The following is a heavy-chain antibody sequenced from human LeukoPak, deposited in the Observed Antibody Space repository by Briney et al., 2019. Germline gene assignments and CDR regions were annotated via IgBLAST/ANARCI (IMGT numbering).Heavy chain of an antibody. D-gene: IGHD6-13*01. CDR3: AKVGTQQLVHFDY. Sequence: PGGSLRLSCAASGFTFSSYAMSWVRQAPGKGLEWVSAISGSGGSTCYADSVKGRSTISRDNSKNTLYLQMNSLRAEDTAVYYCAKVGTQQLVHFDYWGQGTLVTVSS. V-gene: IGHV3-23*01. CDR1: GFTFSSYA. CDR2: ISGSGGST. J-gene: IGHJ4*02.